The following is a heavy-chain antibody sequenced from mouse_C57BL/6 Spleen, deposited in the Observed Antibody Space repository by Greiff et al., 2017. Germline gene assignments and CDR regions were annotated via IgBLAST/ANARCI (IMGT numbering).Heavy chain of an antibody. V-gene: IGHV1-4*01. Sequence: QVQLQQSGAELARPGASVKMSCKASGYTFTSYTMHWVKQRPGQGLEWIGDINPSSGYTKYNQKFKDKATLTADKSSSTAYMQLSSLTSEDSAVYYCARGVYDGYPEDYWGQGTTLTVSA. J-gene: IGHJ2*01. D-gene: IGHD2-3*01. CDR2: INPSSGYT. CDR3: ARGVYDGYPEDY. CDR1: GYTFTSYT.